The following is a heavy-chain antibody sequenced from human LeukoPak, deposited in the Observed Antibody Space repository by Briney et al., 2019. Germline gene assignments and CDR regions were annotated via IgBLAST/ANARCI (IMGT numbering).Heavy chain of an antibody. V-gene: IGHV1-24*01. Sequence: GASVKVSCKVPGYTLTELSMHWVRQAPGKGLEWMGGFDPEDGETIYAQKFQGRVTMTEDTSTDIAYMELSSLRSEDTAVYYCATGGADYGDYEDAFDIWGQGTMVTVSS. CDR2: FDPEDGET. D-gene: IGHD4-17*01. J-gene: IGHJ3*02. CDR3: ATGGADYGDYEDAFDI. CDR1: GYTLTELS.